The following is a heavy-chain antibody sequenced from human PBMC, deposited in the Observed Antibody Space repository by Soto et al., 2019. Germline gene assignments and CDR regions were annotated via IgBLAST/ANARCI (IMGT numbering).Heavy chain of an antibody. CDR1: GYTFTSYG. V-gene: IGHV1-18*01. Sequence: QVQLVQSGAEVKKPGASVKVSCKASGYTFTSYGISWVRQAPGQGLEWMGWISAYSGNTNYAQKLQGRVTMTTDTSTSTAYMELRSLRSDDTAVYYCARALLGGRDYYDSSGYYGDWFDPWGQGTLVTVSS. D-gene: IGHD3-22*01. CDR2: ISAYSGNT. J-gene: IGHJ5*02. CDR3: ARALLGGRDYYDSSGYYGDWFDP.